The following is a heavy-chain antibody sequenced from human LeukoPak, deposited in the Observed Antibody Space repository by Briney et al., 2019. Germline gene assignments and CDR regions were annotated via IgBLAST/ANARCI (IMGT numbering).Heavy chain of an antibody. V-gene: IGHV3-23*01. CDR1: GFTFSSYA. CDR2: ISGSGGST. CDR3: AKDFPPSGYDYAAKDAFDI. Sequence: PGGSLRLSCAASGFTFSSYAMSWVRQAPGKGLEWVGAISGSGGSTYYADSVKGRFTISRDNSKTTLYLQMNSLRAEDTAVYYCAKDFPPSGYDYAAKDAFDIWGQGTMVTVSS. J-gene: IGHJ3*02. D-gene: IGHD5-12*01.